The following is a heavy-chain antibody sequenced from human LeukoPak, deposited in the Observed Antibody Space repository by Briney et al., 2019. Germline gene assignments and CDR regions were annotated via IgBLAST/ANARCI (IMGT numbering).Heavy chain of an antibody. Sequence: SETLSLTCTVSGGSISSSSYYWGWIRQPPGKGLEWIGSIYYSGSTYYNPSLKSRVTISVDTSKNQFSLKLSSVTAADTAVYYCARDTILRWDFDYWGQGTLVTVSS. CDR3: ARDTILRWDFDY. CDR1: GGSISSSSYY. J-gene: IGHJ4*02. V-gene: IGHV4-39*07. D-gene: IGHD3-3*01. CDR2: IYYSGST.